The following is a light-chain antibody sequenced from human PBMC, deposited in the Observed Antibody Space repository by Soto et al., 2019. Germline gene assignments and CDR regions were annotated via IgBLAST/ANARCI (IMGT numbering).Light chain of an antibody. CDR1: QSVSSR. CDR2: GAS. V-gene: IGKV3-20*01. Sequence: VLTQSPGTLSLSPGERATLSCRSSQSVSSRLAWYQHKSGQAPRLLISGASRRATGIPDRFSGTGSGTDFTLTISRLEPEDFALYYCQHYYGTSPISFGQGTRREIK. J-gene: IGKJ5*01. CDR3: QHYYGTSPIS.